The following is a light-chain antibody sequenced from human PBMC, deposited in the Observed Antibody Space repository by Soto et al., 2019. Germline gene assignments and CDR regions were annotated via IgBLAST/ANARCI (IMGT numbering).Light chain of an antibody. V-gene: IGKV1-39*01. Sequence: DIQMTQSPSSLSASVGDRITISCRASQSISTYLNWYQQRPGKAPNLLIYAASSLRSVVPSRFSGSGSGTDFTLTISSRQPEDFATYYCQQSYSTPYTFGRGTKLELK. J-gene: IGKJ2*01. CDR1: QSISTY. CDR2: AAS. CDR3: QQSYSTPYT.